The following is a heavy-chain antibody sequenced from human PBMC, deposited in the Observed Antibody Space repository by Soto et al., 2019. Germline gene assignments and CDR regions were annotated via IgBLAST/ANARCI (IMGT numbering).Heavy chain of an antibody. CDR1: GFTFSSYA. CDR3: ARDLESIAAPHDAFDI. CDR2: ISYDGSNK. J-gene: IGHJ3*02. V-gene: IGHV3-30-3*01. D-gene: IGHD6-6*01. Sequence: PGGSLRLSCAASGFTFSSYAMHWVRQAPGKGLEWVAVISYDGSNKYYADSVKGRFTISRDNSKNTLYLQMNSLRAEDTAVYYCARDLESIAAPHDAFDIWGQGTMVTVSS.